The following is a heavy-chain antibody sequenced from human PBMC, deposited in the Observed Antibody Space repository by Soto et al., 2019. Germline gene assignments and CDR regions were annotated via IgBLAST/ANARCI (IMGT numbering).Heavy chain of an antibody. D-gene: IGHD5-12*01. Sequence: SETLSLTCTVSGCSITSYYRSWIRQPPGKGLEWIGYIYFSGSANYNPSLKSRVTISVDTSKNQFSLKLSSVTAADTAVYYCARRYSGYGDYWGQGTLVTSPQ. J-gene: IGHJ4*02. CDR2: IYFSGSA. V-gene: IGHV4-59*08. CDR1: GCSITSYY. CDR3: ARRYSGYGDY.